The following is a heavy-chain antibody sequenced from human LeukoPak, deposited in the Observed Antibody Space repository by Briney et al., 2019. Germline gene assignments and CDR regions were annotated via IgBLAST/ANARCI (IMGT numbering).Heavy chain of an antibody. CDR2: IYYSGST. J-gene: IGHJ2*01. Sequence: SETLSLTCTVSSGSISSSSYYWGWIRQPPGKGLEWIGSIYYSGSTYYNPSLKSRVTISVDTSKNQFSLKLSSVTAADTAVYYCARDTFYGDYGWYFDLWGRGTLVTVSS. CDR1: SGSISSSSYY. D-gene: IGHD4-17*01. V-gene: IGHV4-39*07. CDR3: ARDTFYGDYGWYFDL.